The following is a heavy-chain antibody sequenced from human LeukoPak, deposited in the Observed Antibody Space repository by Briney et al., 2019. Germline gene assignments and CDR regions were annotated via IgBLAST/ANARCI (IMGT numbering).Heavy chain of an antibody. CDR1: GGTFSNYA. CDR2: IIPIFGTA. V-gene: IGHV1-69*05. D-gene: IGHD6-6*01. Sequence: SVKVSCKASGGTFSNYAINWVRQAPGQGLEWMGGIIPIFGTANYAQNFQGRVTMTTDTSTSTAYMELRSLRSDDTAVYYCARVGPEAARPFDYWGQGTLVTVSS. CDR3: ARVGPEAARPFDY. J-gene: IGHJ4*02.